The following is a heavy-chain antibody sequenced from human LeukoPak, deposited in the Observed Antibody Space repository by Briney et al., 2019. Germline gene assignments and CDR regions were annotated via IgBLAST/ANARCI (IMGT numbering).Heavy chain of an antibody. J-gene: IGHJ3*01. D-gene: IGHD5-18*01. V-gene: IGHV3-23*01. CDR1: GFTFSTCA. Sequence: GGSLRLSCAASGFTFSTCAINWVRQAPGKGLEWVSAISGSGSKTFYADSVKGRFTISRDNPKNTLYLQMNSLRPEDTAVYYCVKEPRGYSFSFDLWGQGTMVTVSS. CDR3: VKEPRGYSFSFDL. CDR2: ISGSGSKT.